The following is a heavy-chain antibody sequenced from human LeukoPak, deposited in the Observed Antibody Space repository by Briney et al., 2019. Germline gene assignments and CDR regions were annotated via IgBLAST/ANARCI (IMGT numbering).Heavy chain of an antibody. D-gene: IGHD3-22*01. J-gene: IGHJ4*02. CDR3: AKGVYYDSSGPDY. V-gene: IGHV3-30*02. CDR1: GFTFSSYG. Sequence: PGGSLRLSCAASGFTFSSYGMHWVRQAPGKGLEWVAFIRYDGSNKYYADSVKGRFTISRDNSKNTLYLQMNSLRAEDTAVYYCAKGVYYDSSGPDYWGQGTLVTVSS. CDR2: IRYDGSNK.